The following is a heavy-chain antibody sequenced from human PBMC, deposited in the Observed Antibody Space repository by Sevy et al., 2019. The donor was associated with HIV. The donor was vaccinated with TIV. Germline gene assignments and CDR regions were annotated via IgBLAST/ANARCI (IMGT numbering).Heavy chain of an antibody. V-gene: IGHV1-2*06. CDR1: GYTFTGYY. Sequence: ASVKVSCKASGYTFTGYYMHWVRQAPGQGLEWMGRINPNSGGTNYAQKFQGRVTMTRDTSISTAYMELSRLRSDDTAVYYCASRYGYNYYYYGMDVWGQGTTVTVSS. CDR2: INPNSGGT. D-gene: IGHD5-12*01. CDR3: ASRYGYNYYYYGMDV. J-gene: IGHJ6*02.